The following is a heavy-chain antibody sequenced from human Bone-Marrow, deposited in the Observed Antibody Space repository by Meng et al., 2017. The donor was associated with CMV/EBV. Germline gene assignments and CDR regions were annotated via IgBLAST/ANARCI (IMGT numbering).Heavy chain of an antibody. Sequence: GESLKISCAASGFTFSDYYMNWVRQAPGKGLEWVSYISSSGSTIYYADSVKGRFTISRDNAKNSLYLQMNSLRAEDTAVYYCAAGEPVVVPAASLDYWGQGTLVTVSS. CDR3: AAGEPVVVPAASLDY. CDR1: GFTFSDYY. V-gene: IGHV3-11*04. J-gene: IGHJ4*02. CDR2: ISSSGSTI. D-gene: IGHD2-2*01.